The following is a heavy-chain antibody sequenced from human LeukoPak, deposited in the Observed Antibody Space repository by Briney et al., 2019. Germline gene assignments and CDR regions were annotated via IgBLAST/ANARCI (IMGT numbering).Heavy chain of an antibody. CDR2: INDVSGDI. J-gene: IGHJ4*02. D-gene: IGHD1-14*01. Sequence: GGSLRLSCAASEFTFSLYAMNWVRQAPGKGLEWVSYINDVSGDIHYADPVRGVFTISRDNAKNTLYLKMNSLRAEDTAVYYCARDTFQPGRIDCWGQGTLVIVSS. V-gene: IGHV3-21*05. CDR3: ARDTFQPGRIDC. CDR1: EFTFSLYA.